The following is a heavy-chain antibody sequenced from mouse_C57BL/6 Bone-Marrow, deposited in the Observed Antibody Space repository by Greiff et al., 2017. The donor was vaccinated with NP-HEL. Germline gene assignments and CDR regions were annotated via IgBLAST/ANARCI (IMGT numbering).Heavy chain of an antibody. CDR3: ARRASSWFAY. CDR2: IDPSDSYT. J-gene: IGHJ3*01. D-gene: IGHD3-3*01. V-gene: IGHV1-69*01. CDR1: GYTFTSYW. Sequence: QVQLQQPGAELVMHGASVKLSCKASGYTFTSYWMHWVKQRPGQGLEWIGEIDPSDSYTNYNQKFKGKSTLTVDKSSSTAYMQLSSLTSEDSAVYYCARRASSWFAYWGQGTLVTVSA.